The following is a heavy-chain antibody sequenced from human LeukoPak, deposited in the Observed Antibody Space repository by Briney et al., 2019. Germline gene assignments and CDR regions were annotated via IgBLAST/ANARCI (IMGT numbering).Heavy chain of an antibody. Sequence: GGSLRLSCAASGFTFSSYSMNWVRQAPGKGPEWVASISGNAGSTQYAASVQGRFTISRDNSKNTLYLQMNSLRVEDTAVYYCAKDPNGDYIGTFDIWGQGTMVTVSS. V-gene: IGHV3-23*01. J-gene: IGHJ3*02. CDR1: GFTFSSYS. CDR3: AKDPNGDYIGTFDI. D-gene: IGHD4-17*01. CDR2: ISGNAGST.